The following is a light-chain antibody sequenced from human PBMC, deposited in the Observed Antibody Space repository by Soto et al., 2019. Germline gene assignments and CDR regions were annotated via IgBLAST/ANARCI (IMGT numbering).Light chain of an antibody. Sequence: EIVLTQSPATLSVSPGERATLSCRASQSVGNNFAWYQQKPGQAPRLLIFATSTRATGVPARFSGSGSGTELTLTISSLQSEDFAVYYCPQYGDWPLTFGGGAKVEIE. J-gene: IGKJ4*01. CDR2: ATS. CDR1: QSVGNN. V-gene: IGKV3-15*01. CDR3: PQYGDWPLT.